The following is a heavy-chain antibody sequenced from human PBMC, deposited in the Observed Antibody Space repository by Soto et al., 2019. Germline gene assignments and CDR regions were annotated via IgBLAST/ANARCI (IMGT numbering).Heavy chain of an antibody. D-gene: IGHD6-6*01. J-gene: IGHJ6*02. CDR3: AKVIVARGGMDV. V-gene: IGHV3-23*01. CDR2: ISGSAITT. CDR1: GFTFSSYA. Sequence: EVQLLDSGGGLVQPGGSLRLSCAASGFTFSSYAMSWVRQAPGTGLEWVSAISGSAITTYYADSVKGRFTISRDNSKNTVYLQMNSLRAEDTAIYCCAKVIVARGGMDVWGRGTTVTVSS.